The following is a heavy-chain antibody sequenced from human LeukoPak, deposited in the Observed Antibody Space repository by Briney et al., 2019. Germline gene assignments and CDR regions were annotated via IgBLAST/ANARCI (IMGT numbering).Heavy chain of an antibody. CDR2: IYYSGST. J-gene: IGHJ3*02. CDR1: GGSISSTTNY. V-gene: IGHV4-39*07. Sequence: SETLSLTCTVSGGSISSTTNYWGWIRQPPGKGLEWIGSIYYSGSTYYNPSLKSRVTISVDTSKNQFSLKLSSVTPADTAVYYCARKAVRIDAFDIWGQGTMVIVSS. D-gene: IGHD6-19*01. CDR3: ARKAVRIDAFDI.